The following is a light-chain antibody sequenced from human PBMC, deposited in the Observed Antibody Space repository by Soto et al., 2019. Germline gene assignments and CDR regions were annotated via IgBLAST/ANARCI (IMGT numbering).Light chain of an antibody. CDR3: QQYFKLRT. CDR1: QDIGTY. J-gene: IGKJ1*01. V-gene: IGKV1-8*01. Sequence: AIKMAQSPSSISASAGDRVTITCRASQDIGTYLVWYQQKPGKAPNLLIYSASTLHSGGPSRFSGSGAATVFTLTISSLQSEDSATYYCQQYFKLRTFGQGTKVEVK. CDR2: SAS.